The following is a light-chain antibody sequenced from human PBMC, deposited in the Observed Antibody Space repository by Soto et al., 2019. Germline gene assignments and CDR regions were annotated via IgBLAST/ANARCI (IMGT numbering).Light chain of an antibody. CDR2: DAS. CDR1: QSVSSS. V-gene: IGKV3-11*01. CDR3: QQRTSWPPKYT. J-gene: IGKJ2*01. Sequence: EIVLTQSPATLSLSPGERATLSCRASQSVSSSLAWYQQKPGQAPRLLIYDASNRATGLPARFSGSGSGTDFALTISSLEPEDFAVYFCQQRTSWPPKYTFGRGTKLEIK.